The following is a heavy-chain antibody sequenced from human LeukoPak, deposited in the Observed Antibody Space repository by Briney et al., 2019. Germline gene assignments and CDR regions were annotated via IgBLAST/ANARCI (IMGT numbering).Heavy chain of an antibody. V-gene: IGHV3-48*03. CDR1: GFTFSSFE. Sequence: GGSLRLSCAASGFTFSSFEMNWVRQAPGKGLEWVSHVSSSGTTIYDADSVKGRFTISRDNAKKSLHLQMNSLRAEDTAVYYCARDEYSGLYYYMDVWGKGTTVTVSS. D-gene: IGHD5-12*01. J-gene: IGHJ6*03. CDR2: VSSSGTTI. CDR3: ARDEYSGLYYYMDV.